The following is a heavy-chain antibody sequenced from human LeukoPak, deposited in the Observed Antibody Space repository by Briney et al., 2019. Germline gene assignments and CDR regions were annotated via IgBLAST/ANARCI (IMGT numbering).Heavy chain of an antibody. CDR3: ARDLWAALRFDP. CDR1: GGSISSYY. Sequence: SETLSLTCTVSGGSISSYYWSWIRQPTGKGLEWIGRIYTSGSTNYNPSLKSRVTMSVDTSKNQFSLKLSSVTAADTAVYYCARDLWAALRFDPWGQGTLVTVSS. D-gene: IGHD6-6*01. CDR2: IYTSGST. V-gene: IGHV4-4*07. J-gene: IGHJ5*02.